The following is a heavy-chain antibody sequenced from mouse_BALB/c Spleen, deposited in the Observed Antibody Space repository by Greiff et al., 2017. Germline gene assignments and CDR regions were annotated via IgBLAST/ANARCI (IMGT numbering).Heavy chain of an antibody. CDR3: NVKNYYGSSYGFAY. J-gene: IGHJ3*01. D-gene: IGHD1-1*01. CDR1: GFNIKDYY. CDR2: IDPENGDT. Sequence: EVQLQQSGAELVRSGASVKLSCTASGFNIKDYYMHWVKQRPEQGLEWIGWIDPENGDTEYAPKFQGKATMTADTSSNTAYLQLSSLTSEDTAVYYCNVKNYYGSSYGFAYWGQGTLVTVSA. V-gene: IGHV14-4*02.